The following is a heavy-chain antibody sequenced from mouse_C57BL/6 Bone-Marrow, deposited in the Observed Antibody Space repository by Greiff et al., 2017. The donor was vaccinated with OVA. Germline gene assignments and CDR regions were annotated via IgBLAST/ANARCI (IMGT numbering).Heavy chain of an antibody. J-gene: IGHJ3*01. Sequence: QVHVKQSGPELVKPGASVKISCKASGYAFSSSWMNWVKQRPGKGLEWIGRIYPGDGDTNYNGKFKGKATLTADKSSSTAYMQLSSLTSEDSAVYFCAITTVPPWFAYWGQGTLVTVSA. V-gene: IGHV1-82*01. CDR1: GYAFSSSW. D-gene: IGHD1-1*01. CDR3: AITTVPPWFAY. CDR2: IYPGDGDT.